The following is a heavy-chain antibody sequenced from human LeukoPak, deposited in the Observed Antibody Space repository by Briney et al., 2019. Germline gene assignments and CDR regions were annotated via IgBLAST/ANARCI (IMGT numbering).Heavy chain of an antibody. D-gene: IGHD3-16*02. CDR3: ARWRELSRGMDV. J-gene: IGHJ6*04. V-gene: IGHV3-30*04. CDR2: ISYDGSNK. CDR1: GFTFSSYA. Sequence: GRSLRLSCAASGFTFSSYAMHWVRQAPGKGLEWVAVISYDGSNKYYADSVKGRFTISRDNSKNTLYLQMNSLRAEDTAVYYCARWRELSRGMDVWGKGTTVTVCS.